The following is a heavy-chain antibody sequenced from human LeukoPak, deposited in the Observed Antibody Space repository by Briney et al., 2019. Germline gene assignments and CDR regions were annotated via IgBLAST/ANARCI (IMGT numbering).Heavy chain of an antibody. CDR1: GYTFTVDY. D-gene: IGHD1-26*01. J-gene: IGHJ5*02. CDR2: INPNSGAT. CDR3: AREEIIVGATTGNWFDP. Sequence: GASVKVSCKASGYTFTVDYMHCVRQAPGQGLGWMGWINPNSGATNYAQKFQGGVTMTRDTSISTAYMELSRLGSDDTAVYYCAREEIIVGATTGNWFDPWGQGTLVTVSS. V-gene: IGHV1-2*02.